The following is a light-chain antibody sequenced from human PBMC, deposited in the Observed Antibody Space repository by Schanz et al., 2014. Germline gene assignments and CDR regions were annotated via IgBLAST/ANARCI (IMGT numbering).Light chain of an antibody. CDR3: CSYAGTYTWE. Sequence: QSVLTQPPSVSGAPGQRVTISCTGSSSNIGAGYDVHWYQQLPGAAPKLLIYGNYRRPSGVPDRFSGSRSGTSASLAITGLQAEDEADYYCCSYAGTYTWEFGGGTKLTVL. CDR2: GNY. V-gene: IGLV1-40*01. CDR1: SSNIGAGYD. J-gene: IGLJ3*02.